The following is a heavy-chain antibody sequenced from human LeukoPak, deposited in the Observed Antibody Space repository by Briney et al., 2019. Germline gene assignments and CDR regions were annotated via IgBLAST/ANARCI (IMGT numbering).Heavy chain of an antibody. CDR3: ARAGRIVVVVAATPYNWFDP. V-gene: IGHV4-34*01. CDR1: GGSFSGYY. J-gene: IGHJ5*02. D-gene: IGHD2-15*01. CDR2: INHSGST. Sequence: SETLSLTCAVYGGSFSGYYWSWLRQPPGKGLEWIGEINHSGSTNYNPSLKSRVTISVDTSKNQFSLKLSSVTAADTAVYYCARAGRIVVVVAATPYNWFDPWGQGTLVTVSS.